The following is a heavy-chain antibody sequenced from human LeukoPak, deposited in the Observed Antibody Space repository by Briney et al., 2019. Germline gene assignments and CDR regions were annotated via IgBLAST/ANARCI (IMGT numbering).Heavy chain of an antibody. J-gene: IGHJ4*02. CDR3: ATAPHYDSSGYMYDY. CDR1: GYTLTELS. CDR2: FDPEDGET. Sequence: ASVKASCKVSGYTLTELSMHWVRQAPGKGLEWMGGFDPEDGETIYAQKFQGRVTMTEDTSTDTAYMELSSLRSEDTAVYYCATAPHYDSSGYMYDYWGQGTLVTVSS. V-gene: IGHV1-24*01. D-gene: IGHD3-22*01.